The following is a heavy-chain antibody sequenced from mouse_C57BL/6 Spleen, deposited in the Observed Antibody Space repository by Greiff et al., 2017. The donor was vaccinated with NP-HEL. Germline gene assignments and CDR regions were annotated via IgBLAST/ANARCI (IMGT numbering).Heavy chain of an antibody. CDR1: GFTFSSYA. CDR2: ISSGGDYI. J-gene: IGHJ4*01. V-gene: IGHV5-9-1*02. CDR3: TRIYYYGRGARDY. Sequence: EVQVVESGEGLVKPGGSLKLSCAASGFTFSSYAMSWVRQTPEKRLEWVAYISSGGDYIYYADTVKGRFTISRGNARNTLYLQMSSLKSEDTAMYYCTRIYYYGRGARDYWGQGTSVTVSS. D-gene: IGHD1-1*01.